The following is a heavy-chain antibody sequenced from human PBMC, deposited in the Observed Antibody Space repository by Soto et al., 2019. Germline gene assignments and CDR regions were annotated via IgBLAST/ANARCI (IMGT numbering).Heavy chain of an antibody. V-gene: IGHV6-1*01. CDR3: ARESGITGTTYYYGMDV. J-gene: IGHJ6*02. CDR1: GDSVSSNSAA. Sequence: SQTLSLTCAISGDSVSSNSAAWNWIRQSPSRGLEWLGRTYYRSKWYNDYAVSVKSRITINPDTSKNQFSLQLNSVTPEDTAVYYCARESGITGTTYYYGMDVWGQGTTVTVSS. D-gene: IGHD1-20*01. CDR2: TYYRSKWYN.